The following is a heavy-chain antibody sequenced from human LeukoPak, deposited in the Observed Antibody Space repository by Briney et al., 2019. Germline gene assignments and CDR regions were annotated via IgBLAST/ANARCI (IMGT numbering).Heavy chain of an antibody. J-gene: IGHJ6*02. D-gene: IGHD3-3*01. Sequence: SETLSLTCAVSGGSISSNNWWSWVRQPPGKGLEWIGEIYHSGSTNYNPSLKSRVTISVDTSKNQFSLKLSSVTAADTAVYYCARDPSPYYPPFLEDYGMDVWGQGTTVTVSS. CDR3: ARDPSPYYPPFLEDYGMDV. CDR2: IYHSGST. V-gene: IGHV4-4*02. CDR1: GGSISSNNW.